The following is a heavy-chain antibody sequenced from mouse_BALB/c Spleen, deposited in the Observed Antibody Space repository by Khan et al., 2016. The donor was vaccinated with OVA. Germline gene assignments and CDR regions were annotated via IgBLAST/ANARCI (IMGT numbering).Heavy chain of an antibody. CDR1: GYTFTNYW. J-gene: IGHJ2*01. CDR3: IGNADFGNYFDY. CDR2: IYPGDGRT. D-gene: IGHD2-1*01. Sequence: QVQLQQPEAELVTPGASVKLSCKASGYTFTNYWVHWVKQRPGQGLEWIGEIYPGDGRTNNNEKFKNKATLTVDKASSTAYMQLTSLTSEESAGYYCIGNADFGNYFDYWGQGTTLTVSS. V-gene: IGHV1S81*02.